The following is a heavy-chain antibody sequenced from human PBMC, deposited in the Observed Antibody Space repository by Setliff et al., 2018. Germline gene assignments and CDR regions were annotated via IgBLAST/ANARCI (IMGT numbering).Heavy chain of an antibody. D-gene: IGHD2-2*01. CDR3: ARQGCGTTSCHSIDY. Sequence: GESLKISCKGSGYNFTTYWIGWVRQMPGEGLEWMGIIYPGDSDARYSPSFQGQVTISADKSISTASLQWRSLKASDTAMYYCARQGCGTTSCHSIDYWGQGTLVTVPS. J-gene: IGHJ4*01. CDR1: GYNFTTYW. V-gene: IGHV5-51*01. CDR2: IYPGDSDA.